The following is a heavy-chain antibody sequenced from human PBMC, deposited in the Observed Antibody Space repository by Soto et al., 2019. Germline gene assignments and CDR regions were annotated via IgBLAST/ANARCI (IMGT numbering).Heavy chain of an antibody. CDR2: ISGSGGST. CDR1: VFTFSSYA. D-gene: IGHD6-13*01. Sequence: VGSLRLSCASSVFTFSSYAMSCVRHSPGKGLEWVSAISGSGGSTYYADSVKGRFTISRDNSKNTLYLQMNSLRAEDTAVYYCAKVLSRSYYYSYGMEVWGQGTRVTGSP. CDR3: AKVLSRSYYYSYGMEV. J-gene: IGHJ6*01. V-gene: IGHV3-23*01.